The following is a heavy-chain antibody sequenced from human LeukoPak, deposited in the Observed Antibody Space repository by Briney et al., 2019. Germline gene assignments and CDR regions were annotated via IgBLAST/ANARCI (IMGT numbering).Heavy chain of an antibody. Sequence: PSETLSLTCNVSGYTMNSGYYWSWIRQTPGNGLEWIGETTHSGSTDYNPSLKGRVSVSVDTSKNQFSLRLTSVTAADTAVYYCARGPAYSWLRSGSVCFFDFWGQGVLVTVFS. CDR2: TTHSGST. D-gene: IGHD3-10*01. V-gene: IGHV4-34*01. J-gene: IGHJ4*02. CDR3: ARGPAYSWLRSGSVCFFDF. CDR1: GYTMNSGYY.